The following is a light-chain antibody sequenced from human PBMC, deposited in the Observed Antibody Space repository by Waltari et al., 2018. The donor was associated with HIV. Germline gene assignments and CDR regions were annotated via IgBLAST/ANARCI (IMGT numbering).Light chain of an antibody. J-gene: IGLJ1*01. V-gene: IGLV9-49*01. CDR2: VGIGGIVG. Sequence: QPVLTQPPSASASLGASVTLTCTLSSGYSNYQVDWYQQRPGKGPRVGMRVGIGGIVGCEGDGVPDRFSVLGSGLNRYRTIRNIQEEDESDYHCGAGHGSGSKFVYVFGTGTKVTGL. CDR1: SGYSNYQ. CDR3: GAGHGSGSKFVYV.